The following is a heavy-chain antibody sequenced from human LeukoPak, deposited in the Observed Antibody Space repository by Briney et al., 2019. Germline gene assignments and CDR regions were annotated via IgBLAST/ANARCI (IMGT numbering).Heavy chain of an antibody. CDR1: GFTFSTYA. CDR3: AKDRETYYDFWSGYSIDY. D-gene: IGHD3-3*01. CDR2: INGGGGST. Sequence: GGSLRLSCAASGFTFSTYAMSWVRQALGKGLEWVSGINGGGGSTYYADSVKGRFTISRDNSKNTLYLQMNSLRAEDTAVYYCAKDRETYYDFWSGYSIDYWGQGTLVTVSS. V-gene: IGHV3-23*01. J-gene: IGHJ4*02.